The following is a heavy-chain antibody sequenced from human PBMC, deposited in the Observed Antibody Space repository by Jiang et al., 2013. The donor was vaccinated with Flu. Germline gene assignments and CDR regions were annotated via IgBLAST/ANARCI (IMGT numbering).Heavy chain of an antibody. CDR2: IYSGGST. V-gene: IGHV3-66*01. CDR3: ARDPWGARKGYSGVDY. Sequence: QLVESGGGLVQPGGSLRLSCAASGFTVSSNYMSWVRQAPGKGLEWVSVIYSGGSTYYADSVKGRFTISRDNSKNTLYLQMNSLRAEDTAVYYCARDPWGARKGYSGVDYWGQGTLVTVSS. CDR1: GFTVSSNY. D-gene: IGHD2-21*01. J-gene: IGHJ4*02.